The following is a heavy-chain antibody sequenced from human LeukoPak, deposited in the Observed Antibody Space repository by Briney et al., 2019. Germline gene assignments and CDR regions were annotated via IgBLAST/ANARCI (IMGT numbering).Heavy chain of an antibody. Sequence: VASVKVSCKASGYTFTDYYIHWVRQAPGHGLEWMGWMNPNSGGTSSAQKFQGRVTMTRDTSISTAYMELSRLRSEDMAVYYCAREGAISGFDYWGQGTLVTVSS. J-gene: IGHJ4*02. CDR3: AREGAISGFDY. CDR1: GYTFTDYY. V-gene: IGHV1-2*02. D-gene: IGHD1-26*01. CDR2: MNPNSGGT.